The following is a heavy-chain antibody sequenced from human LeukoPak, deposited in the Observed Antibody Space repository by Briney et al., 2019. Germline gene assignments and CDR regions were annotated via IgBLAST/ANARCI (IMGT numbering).Heavy chain of an antibody. CDR3: ARDSSGSYYDY. D-gene: IGHD1-26*01. Sequence: GGSLRLSCAASGFTFSSYAMHWVRRAPGKGLEYVSAISSNGGSTYYANSVKGRFTISRDNSKNTLYLQMGSLRAEDMAVYYCARDSSGSYYDYWGQGTLVTVSS. CDR2: ISSNGGST. V-gene: IGHV3-64*01. CDR1: GFTFSSYA. J-gene: IGHJ4*02.